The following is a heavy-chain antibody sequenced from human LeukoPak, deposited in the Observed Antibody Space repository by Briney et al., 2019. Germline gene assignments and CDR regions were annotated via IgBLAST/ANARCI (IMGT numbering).Heavy chain of an antibody. D-gene: IGHD4-17*01. CDR3: ARADQDYGDNEGWFDP. Sequence: SETLSLTCTVSGGSISSYYWSWIRPPPGKGREWIGYIYYSGSTNYNPSLKSRVTISVSTCKNPFSLKLSSVTAADTAVYDCARADQDYGDNEGWFDPWGEGTLVTASS. V-gene: IGHV4-59*01. CDR1: GGSISSYY. CDR2: IYYSGST. J-gene: IGHJ5*02.